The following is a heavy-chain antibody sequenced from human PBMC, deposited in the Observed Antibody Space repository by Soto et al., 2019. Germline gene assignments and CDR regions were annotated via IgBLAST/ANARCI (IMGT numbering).Heavy chain of an antibody. CDR2: IYYSGST. D-gene: IGHD2-8*01. CDR1: VGSISSYY. CDR3: ARDPGNGETHNWFEP. V-gene: IGHV4-59*01. Sequence: SETLSLTCTFSVGSISSYYWSCIRHPPGKGLEWIGYIYYSGSTNYNPSLKSRVTISVDTSKNQFSLKLSSVTAADTAVYYCARDPGNGETHNWFEPLGQGTLVNVSS. J-gene: IGHJ5*02.